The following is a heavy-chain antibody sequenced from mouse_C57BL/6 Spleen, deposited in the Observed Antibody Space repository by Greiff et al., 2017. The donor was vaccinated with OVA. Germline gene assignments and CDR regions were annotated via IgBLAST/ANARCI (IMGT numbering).Heavy chain of an antibody. CDR3: AREQRAMDY. J-gene: IGHJ4*01. Sequence: EVNVVESGGGLVKPGGSLKLSCAASGFTFSSYAMSWVRQTPEKRLEWVATISDGGSYTYYPDNVKGRFTISRDNAKNNLYLQMSHLKSEDTAMYYCAREQRAMDYWGQGTSVTVSS. D-gene: IGHD6-1*01. CDR1: GFTFSSYA. V-gene: IGHV5-4*01. CDR2: ISDGGSYT.